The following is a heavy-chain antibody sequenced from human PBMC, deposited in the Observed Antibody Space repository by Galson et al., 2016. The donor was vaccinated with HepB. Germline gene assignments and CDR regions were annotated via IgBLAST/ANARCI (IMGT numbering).Heavy chain of an antibody. J-gene: IGHJ4*02. CDR3: ARGRLFGDYSY. D-gene: IGHD4-17*01. CDR2: ISAYNGNT. Sequence: SVKVSCKASGYTFSNYGISWVRQAPGQGLEWMGWISAYNGNTNYPPRLQGTITMTTDTSTSTAYMDLRSLRSDDTAVYYCARGRLFGDYSYWGQGTLITVSS. V-gene: IGHV1-18*04. CDR1: GYTFSNYG.